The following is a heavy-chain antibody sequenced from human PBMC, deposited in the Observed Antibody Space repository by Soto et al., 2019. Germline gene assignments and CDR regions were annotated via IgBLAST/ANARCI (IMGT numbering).Heavy chain of an antibody. V-gene: IGHV4-39*01. Sequence: SETLSLTCTVSGGSTSSSSYQWVWIRQPPGKGLEWIGSIYYSGSTYYNPSLKSRVTISVDTSKNQFSLKLSSVTAADTAVYYCARRLYYDSSGFEGGGMYVWGQGTTVTVSS. D-gene: IGHD3-22*01. CDR2: IYYSGST. CDR3: ARRLYYDSSGFEGGGMYV. CDR1: GGSTSSSSYQ. J-gene: IGHJ6*02.